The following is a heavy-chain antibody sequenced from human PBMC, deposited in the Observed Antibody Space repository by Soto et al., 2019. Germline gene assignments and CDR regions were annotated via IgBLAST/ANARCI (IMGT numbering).Heavy chain of an antibody. CDR3: AREDDGGDSLDV. J-gene: IGHJ6*02. V-gene: IGHV4-30-4*08. CDR2: IHHSGSI. D-gene: IGHD2-21*02. CDR1: GGSIINDYYH. Sequence: SETLYLTWTVAGGSIINDYYHWTRLSQSPGKGLEWIGYIHHSGSILYNPSLKSRLTISVDTSKNQFSLHLTSVTAADTAVYFCAREDDGGDSLDVWGQGTTVTVSS.